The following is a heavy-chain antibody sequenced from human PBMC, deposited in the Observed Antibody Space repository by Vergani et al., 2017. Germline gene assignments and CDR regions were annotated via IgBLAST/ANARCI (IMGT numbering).Heavy chain of an antibody. CDR3: ARSSCGVDCYEFDY. CDR1: GYSISSGYY. Sequence: QVQLQESGPGLVKPSETLSLTCAVSGYSISSGYYWCWLRRPPGEGLEWIGSFSKGGTTSLHPSVKSRVAISSDTAKTRFSLKLTSVSAADTAVYYCARSSCGVDCYEFDYWGQGILVTVSS. D-gene: IGHD2-21*02. V-gene: IGHV4-38-2*01. J-gene: IGHJ4*02. CDR2: FSKGGTT.